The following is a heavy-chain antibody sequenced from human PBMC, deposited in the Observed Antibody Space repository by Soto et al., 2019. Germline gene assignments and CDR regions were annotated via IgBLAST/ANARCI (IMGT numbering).Heavy chain of an antibody. CDR1: CGSISSSNW. J-gene: IGHJ6*02. V-gene: IGHV4-4*02. Sequence: PSETLSLTCAVSCGSISSSNWWSWVRQPPGKGLEWIGEIYHSGSTNYNPSLKSRVTISVDKSKNQFSLKLSSVTAADTAVYYCAGWIQLQQYYYYGMDVWGQGTTVTVSS. CDR2: IYHSGST. D-gene: IGHD5-18*01. CDR3: AGWIQLQQYYYYGMDV.